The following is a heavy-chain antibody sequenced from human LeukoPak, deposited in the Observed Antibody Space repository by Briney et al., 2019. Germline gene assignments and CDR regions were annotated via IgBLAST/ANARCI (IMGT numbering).Heavy chain of an antibody. J-gene: IGHJ4*02. D-gene: IGHD1-7*01. CDR1: VFTFAAYA. CDR2: ASGDGTGI. Sequence: PGGSLRLSCAASVFTFAAYAMHCVRHAPGKGLEWVSLASGDGTGIYYADSVKGRFTISRDNSKNSRYLQMNSLRTEDTALYYCARASPRGWYHWNYYFEYWGEGTLLTVSS. V-gene: IGHV3-43*02. CDR3: ARASPRGWYHWNYYFEY.